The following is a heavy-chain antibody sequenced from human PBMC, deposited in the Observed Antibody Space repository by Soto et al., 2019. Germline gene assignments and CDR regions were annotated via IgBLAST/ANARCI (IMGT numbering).Heavy chain of an antibody. CDR1: GYTFTSYA. CDR3: ARGGRYYYGSGSYIWFDP. Sequence: ASVKVSCKTSGYTFTSYAITWVRQAPGQGLEWMGKISGYNGNTDYSEKFQGRVTMTTDTSTSTAYMELRSLRSDDTAVYYCARGGRYYYGSGSYIWFDPWGQGTLVTVSS. CDR2: ISGYNGNT. V-gene: IGHV1-18*04. D-gene: IGHD3-10*01. J-gene: IGHJ5*02.